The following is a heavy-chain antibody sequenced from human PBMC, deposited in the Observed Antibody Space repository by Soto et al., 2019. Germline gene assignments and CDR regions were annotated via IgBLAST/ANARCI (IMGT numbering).Heavy chain of an antibody. CDR2: IYYSGST. CDR3: AREPAPGNGGWFDP. D-gene: IGHD6-13*01. Sequence: QVQLQESGPGLVKPSETLSLTCTVSSGSISTYYWSWIRQPPGKGLEWIGYIYYSGSTKYNPSLKSRVTISVDTSKNQLSLKLSSVTAADTAVYYFAREPAPGNGGWFDPWGQGTLVTVSS. V-gene: IGHV4-59*01. J-gene: IGHJ5*02. CDR1: SGSISTYY.